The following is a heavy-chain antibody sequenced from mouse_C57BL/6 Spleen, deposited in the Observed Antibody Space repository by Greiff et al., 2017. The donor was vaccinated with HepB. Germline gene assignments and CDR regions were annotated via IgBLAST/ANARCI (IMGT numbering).Heavy chain of an antibody. J-gene: IGHJ2*01. V-gene: IGHV1-82*01. Sequence: QVQLQQSGPELVKPGASVKISCKASGYAFSSSWMNWVKQRPGKGLEWIGRIYPGDGDTNYNGKFKGKATLTADKSSSTAYMQLSSLTSEDSAVYFCARSGRGSVAHFDYWGQGTTLTVSS. CDR2: IYPGDGDT. CDR1: GYAFSSSW. CDR3: ARSGRGSVAHFDY. D-gene: IGHD1-1*02.